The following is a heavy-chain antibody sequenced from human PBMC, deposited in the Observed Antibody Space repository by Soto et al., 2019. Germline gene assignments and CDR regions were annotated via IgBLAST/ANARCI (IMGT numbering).Heavy chain of an antibody. V-gene: IGHV1-2*02. CDR1: GYTFTGQY. CDR2: INPNSGDT. D-gene: IGHD1-7*01. CDR3: ARESSGITLYGMDV. J-gene: IGHJ6*02. Sequence: ASVKVSCKASGYTFTGQYTHWVRQAPGQGLEWMGWINPNSGDTNYAQKFQGRVTMTRDTSIGTAYMELSSLRSNDTAIYYCARESSGITLYGMDVWGQGATVTVSS.